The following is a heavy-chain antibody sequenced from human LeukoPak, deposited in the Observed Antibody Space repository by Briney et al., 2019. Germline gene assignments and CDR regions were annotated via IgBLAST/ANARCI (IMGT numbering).Heavy chain of an antibody. V-gene: IGHV3-7*05. CDR1: GFTFSNYW. J-gene: IGHJ4*02. D-gene: IGHD6-19*01. CDR2: IKQGGSEK. Sequence: PGGSLRLSCAASGFTFSNYWMSWVRQAPGKGLEWVAMIKQGGSEKYYVDSVKGRFTISRDNAKNSLYLQMNSLRAEDTAVYYCATDPRAGNDYWGQGTLVTVSS. CDR3: ATDPRAGNDY.